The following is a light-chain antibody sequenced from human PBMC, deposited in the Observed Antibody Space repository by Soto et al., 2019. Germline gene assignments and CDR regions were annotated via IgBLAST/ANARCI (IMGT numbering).Light chain of an antibody. J-gene: IGLJ1*01. Sequence: QSALTQPPSASGSPGQSVAISCTGTSSDVGGYNYVSWYQQHPGKAPKLMIYEVNKRPSGVPDRFSGSKSGNTASLTVSGLQAEDEAYYDCSSYAGSSNVFGTGTKLTVL. CDR1: SSDVGGYNY. CDR2: EVN. CDR3: SSYAGSSNV. V-gene: IGLV2-8*01.